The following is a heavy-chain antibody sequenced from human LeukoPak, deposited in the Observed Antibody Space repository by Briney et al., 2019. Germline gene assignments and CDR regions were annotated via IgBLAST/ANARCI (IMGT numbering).Heavy chain of an antibody. V-gene: IGHV3-7*04. D-gene: IGHD1-26*01. CDR2: INEDGSGK. J-gene: IGHJ4*02. CDR1: GFTLSEYW. CDR3: TRAWSGNYSSFYFDY. Sequence: GGALRLSCAASGFTLSEYWMTWLRQAPGKGLEGVAHINEDGSGKYYGDSVKGRFTASRDNAKDSLYLQMNNVRADDTAVCFRTRAWSGNYSSFYFDYWGQGTLLTVSS.